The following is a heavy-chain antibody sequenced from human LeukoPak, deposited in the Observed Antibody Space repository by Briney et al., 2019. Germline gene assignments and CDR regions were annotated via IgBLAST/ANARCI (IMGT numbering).Heavy chain of an antibody. CDR2: ITSSSSYM. Sequence: GGSLRLSCAASGLTFSSHTMSWVRQAPGKGLEWVSSITSSSSYMYYTDSVKGRFTISRDNAKNSLYLQMNSLTVEDTAVYYCTKGWMDVWGQGTTVTVSS. J-gene: IGHJ6*02. CDR1: GLTFSSHT. CDR3: TKGWMDV. V-gene: IGHV3-21*01.